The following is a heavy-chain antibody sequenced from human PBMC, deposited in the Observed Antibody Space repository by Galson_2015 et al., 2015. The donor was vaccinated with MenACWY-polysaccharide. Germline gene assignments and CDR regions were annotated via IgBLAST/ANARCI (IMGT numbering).Heavy chain of an antibody. V-gene: IGHV4-38-2*01. J-gene: IGHJ4*02. CDR3: ARVEKYSGSFYILY. D-gene: IGHD1-26*01. CDR2: IFHSGTT. CDR1: DSSIRSGYF. Sequence: SEPLSLTCAVSDSSIRSGYFWGCIRQPPGKGLEWNASIFHSGTTYYNPSLKSRVTISVDTSKHQLSLKLSSVTAADTAVYYCARVEKYSGSFYILYWGQGALVTVSS.